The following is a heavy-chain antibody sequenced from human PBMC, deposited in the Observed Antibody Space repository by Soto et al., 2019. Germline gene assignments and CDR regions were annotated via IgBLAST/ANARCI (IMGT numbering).Heavy chain of an antibody. CDR3: ARDTPPTDY. J-gene: IGHJ4*02. V-gene: IGHV4-34*01. CDR2: INHSGST. Sequence: SETLSLTCTVSGDSISSYYWGWIRQPPGKGLEWIGEINHSGSTNYNPSLKSRVTISVDTSKNQFSLKLSSVTAADTAVYYCARDTPPTDYWGQGTLVTVSS. CDR1: GDSISSYY.